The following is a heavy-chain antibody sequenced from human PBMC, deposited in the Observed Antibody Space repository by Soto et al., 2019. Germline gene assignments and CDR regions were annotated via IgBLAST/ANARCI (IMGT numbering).Heavy chain of an antibody. J-gene: IGHJ5*02. CDR1: GYTFTSYA. V-gene: IGHV1-3*01. D-gene: IGHD2-2*01. CDR2: INAGNGNT. CDR3: ARDLGRYCSSTSCYYNWFDP. Sequence: ASVKVSCKASGYTFTSYAMHWVRQAPGQRLEWMGWINAGNGNTKYSQKFQGRVTITRDTSASTAYMELSSLRSEDTAVYYCARDLGRYCSSTSCYYNWFDPWGQGTLVTVPQ.